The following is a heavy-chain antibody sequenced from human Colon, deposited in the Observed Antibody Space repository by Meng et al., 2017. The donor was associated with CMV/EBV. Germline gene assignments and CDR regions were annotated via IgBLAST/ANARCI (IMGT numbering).Heavy chain of an antibody. V-gene: IGHV1-69*05. CDR1: GGTFSSYA. J-gene: IGHJ1*01. Sequence: SVKVSCKASGGTFSSYAISWVRQAPGQGLEWMGGIIPIFGTANYAQKFQGRVTITTDESTSTAYMELSGLRSEDTAVYYCARGYCSSTSCYARAYFQHWGQGTLVTVSS. CDR3: ARGYCSSTSCYARAYFQH. D-gene: IGHD2-2*01. CDR2: IIPIFGTA.